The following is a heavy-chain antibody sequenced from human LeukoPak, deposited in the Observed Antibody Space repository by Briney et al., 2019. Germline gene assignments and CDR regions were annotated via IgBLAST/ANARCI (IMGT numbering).Heavy chain of an antibody. J-gene: IGHJ4*02. V-gene: IGHV3-23*01. Sequence: GGSLRLSCAASGFTVTSNYMAWVRQAPGKGLEWVSAISGSGGSTYYADSVKGRFTISRDNSKNTLYLQMNSLRAEDTAVYYCAKDRRWELQRDYWGQGTLVTVSS. CDR3: AKDRRWELQRDY. D-gene: IGHD1-26*01. CDR2: ISGSGGST. CDR1: GFTVTSNY.